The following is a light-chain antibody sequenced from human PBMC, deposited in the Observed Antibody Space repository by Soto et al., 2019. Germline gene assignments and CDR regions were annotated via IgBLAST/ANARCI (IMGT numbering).Light chain of an antibody. J-gene: IGKJ1*01. CDR1: QSVGDTF. CDR2: GVS. V-gene: IGKV3-20*01. CDR3: GQFVSSPPRT. Sequence: EIVSTQSPGTLSLSPGEKATLSCRASQSVGDTFLSWYQQKPGLAPRLLIYGVSNRATGIPDRFSGSGSGTDFILTISRLEPEDFALYYCGQFVSSPPRTFGQGTKVDI.